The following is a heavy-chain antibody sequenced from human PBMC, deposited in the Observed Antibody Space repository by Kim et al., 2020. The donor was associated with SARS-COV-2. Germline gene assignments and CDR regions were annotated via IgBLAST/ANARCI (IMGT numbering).Heavy chain of an antibody. CDR2: INTNTGNP. D-gene: IGHD1-20*01. Sequence: ASVKVSCKASGYTFTSYAMNWVRQAPGQGLEWMGWINTNTGNPTYAQGFTGRFVFSLDTSVSTAYLQISSLKAEDTALYYCARDRSITGKILLDYWGQGTLVTVSS. V-gene: IGHV7-4-1*02. CDR1: GYTFTSYA. J-gene: IGHJ4*02. CDR3: ARDRSITGKILLDY.